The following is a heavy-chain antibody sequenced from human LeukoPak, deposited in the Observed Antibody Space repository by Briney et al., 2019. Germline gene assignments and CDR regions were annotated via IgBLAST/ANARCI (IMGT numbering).Heavy chain of an antibody. V-gene: IGHV1-3*03. CDR2: MNAGNGKT. CDR1: GYAFTFYA. Sequence: ASVKVSCKASGYAFTFYAIHWVRHAPGQRHEWMGWMNAGNGKTKYSQEFQGRVTITRTTSASTAYMELSSLRSKDMAVYYCARAGYGYSYYMDVWGKGTTVTVSS. CDR3: ARAGYGYSYYMDV. J-gene: IGHJ6*03. D-gene: IGHD1-1*01.